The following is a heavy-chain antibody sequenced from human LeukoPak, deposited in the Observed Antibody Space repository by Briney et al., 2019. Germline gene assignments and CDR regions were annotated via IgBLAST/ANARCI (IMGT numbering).Heavy chain of an antibody. D-gene: IGHD3-16*01. V-gene: IGHV3-66*01. J-gene: IGHJ6*02. CDR3: ARNIMIDSWADPRDGMDV. Sequence: PGGSLRLSCAVSDYTVSSNDMSWVRQAPGKGLEWVALIARGDRTFYADSVKGRVTISRDKLKKPLDLQMRNLTAEGSAVNLCARNIMIDSWADPRDGMDVWGQGTTVTVSS. CDR2: IARGDRT. CDR1: DYTVSSND.